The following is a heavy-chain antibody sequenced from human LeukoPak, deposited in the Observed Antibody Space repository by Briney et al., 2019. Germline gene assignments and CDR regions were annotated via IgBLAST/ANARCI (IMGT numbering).Heavy chain of an antibody. D-gene: IGHD7-27*01. Sequence: ASVKVSCKASGYSFTNYDINWVRQAAGQGLEWMGWVNPDSGNAGYSQKFQGRVTLTRNTSLATTYMELTSLTSEDTAVYYCARGLGTYWGKDFLNWFDPWGQGTLVTVSS. V-gene: IGHV1-8*02. CDR1: GYSFTNYD. CDR2: VNPDSGNA. J-gene: IGHJ5*02. CDR3: ARGLGTYWGKDFLNWFDP.